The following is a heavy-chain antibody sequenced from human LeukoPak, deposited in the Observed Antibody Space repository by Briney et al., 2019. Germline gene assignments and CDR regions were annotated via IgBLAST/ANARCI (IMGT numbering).Heavy chain of an antibody. CDR3: ARDASLVSWFGEYNWFDP. D-gene: IGHD3-10*01. CDR2: IKQDGSEK. CDR1: GFTFSSYW. V-gene: IGHV3-7*01. Sequence: GGSLRLSCAASGFTFSSYWMSWVRQAPGKGLEWVANIKQDGSEKYYVDSVKARFTISRDNAKNSLYLQMNSLRAEDTAVYYCARDASLVSWFGEYNWFDPWGQGTLVTVSS. J-gene: IGHJ5*02.